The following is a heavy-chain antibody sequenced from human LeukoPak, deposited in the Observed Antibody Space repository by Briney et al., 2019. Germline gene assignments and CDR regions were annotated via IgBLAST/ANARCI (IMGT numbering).Heavy chain of an antibody. D-gene: IGHD5-12*01. CDR3: ARDTAIVATGPDY. V-gene: IGHV4-61*02. CDR2: IYTSGST. Sequence: SQTLSLTCTVSGGSISSGSYYWSWIRQPAGKGLEWIGRIYTSGSTNYNPSLKSRVTISVDTSKNQFSLKLSSVTAADTAVYYCARDTAIVATGPDYWGQGTLVTVSS. CDR1: GGSISSGSYY. J-gene: IGHJ4*02.